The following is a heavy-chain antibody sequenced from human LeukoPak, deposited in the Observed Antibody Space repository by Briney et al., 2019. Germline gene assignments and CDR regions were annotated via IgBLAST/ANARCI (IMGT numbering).Heavy chain of an antibody. V-gene: IGHV2-5*02. CDR1: GFSLNTNGVS. CDR2: IYWDDYK. Sequence: SGPTLVNPTQTLTLTCTFSGFSLNTNGVSVGWIRQPPGKALEWLALIYWDDYKRYSPSLKSRLTITKDTSKNQVVLTMTNMDPVDTATYYCAHRYNDYWSGYSRWFDPWGQGTLVTVSS. CDR3: AHRYNDYWSGYSRWFDP. D-gene: IGHD3-3*01. J-gene: IGHJ5*02.